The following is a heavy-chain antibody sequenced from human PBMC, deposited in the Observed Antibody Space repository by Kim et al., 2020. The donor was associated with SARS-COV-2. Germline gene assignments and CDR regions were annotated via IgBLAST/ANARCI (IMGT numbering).Heavy chain of an antibody. J-gene: IGHJ4*02. CDR1: GFTFSSSA. D-gene: IGHD1-26*01. V-gene: IGHV1-58*02. CDR3: ATVSVGATTGPSQFNH. CDR2: IVPGRGKT. Sequence: SVKVSCKASGFTFSSSAIHWVRQAPGQGLEWIGWIVPGRGKTNYAQEFQGRVTITRDISTGTAYMELSSLRSEDTALYYCATVSVGATTGPSQFNHWGQGTLVTVSS.